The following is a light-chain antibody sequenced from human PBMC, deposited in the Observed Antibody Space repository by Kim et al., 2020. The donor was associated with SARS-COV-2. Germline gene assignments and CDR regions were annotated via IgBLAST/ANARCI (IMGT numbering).Light chain of an antibody. CDR1: QGMCHY. CDR3: QKYNRAPWT. J-gene: IGKJ1*01. Sequence: ASVGHRVTITCRASQGMCHYFAWYQQKPAKVPNLLIYAASSLQSGVPSRFSGSGSGTDCTLTINSLQPEDAATDYCQKYNRAPWTFGQGTKVDIK. V-gene: IGKV1-27*01. CDR2: AAS.